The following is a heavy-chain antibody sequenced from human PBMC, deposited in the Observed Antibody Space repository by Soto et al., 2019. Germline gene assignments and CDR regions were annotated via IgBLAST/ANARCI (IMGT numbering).Heavy chain of an antibody. J-gene: IGHJ6*02. CDR2: ISYDGSNK. CDR3: ARDHNLELRYYYYYGMDV. V-gene: IGHV3-30-3*01. D-gene: IGHD1-7*01. Sequence: PGGSLRLSCAASGFTFSSYAMHWVRQAPGKGLEWVAVISYDGSNKYYADSVKGRFTISRDNSKNTLYLQMNSLRAEDTAVYYCARDHNLELRYYYYYGMDVWGQGTTVTV. CDR1: GFTFSSYA.